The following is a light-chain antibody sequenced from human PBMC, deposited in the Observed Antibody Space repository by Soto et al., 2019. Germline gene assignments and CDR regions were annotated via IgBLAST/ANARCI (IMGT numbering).Light chain of an antibody. J-gene: IGKJ2*01. CDR1: QGISTY. V-gene: IGKV1-9*01. CDR3: QQLNSDWYA. Sequence: DIQLTQSPSFLSASVGDRVTITCRASQGISTYLAWYLQRPGKAHKLLIYGASTLQSGVPSRFSGSGSGTEFTLTISSLQPEDFGTYYCQQLNSDWYAFGQGTKQEIK. CDR2: GAS.